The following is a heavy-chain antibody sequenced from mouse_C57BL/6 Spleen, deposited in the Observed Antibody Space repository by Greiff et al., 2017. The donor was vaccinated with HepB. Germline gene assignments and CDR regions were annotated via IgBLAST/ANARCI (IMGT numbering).Heavy chain of an antibody. V-gene: IGHV1-52*01. J-gene: IGHJ1*03. CDR2: IDPSDSDT. CDR1: GYTFTSYW. CDR3: ARVNDV. Sequence: VQLQQPGAELVRPGSSVKLSCKASGYTFTSYWMHWVKQRPIQGLEWIGNIDPSDSDTHYNQKFKDKATLTVDKSSSTAYMQLSSLTSEDSAVYYCARVNDVWGTGTTVTVSS.